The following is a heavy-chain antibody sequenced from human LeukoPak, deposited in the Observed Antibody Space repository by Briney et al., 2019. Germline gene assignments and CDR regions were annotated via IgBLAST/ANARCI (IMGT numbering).Heavy chain of an antibody. V-gene: IGHV1-3*01. Sequence: ASVTVSCKASGYTFTSYAMRWVRQAPGQRLEWMGWINAGNGNTKYSQKFQGRVTITRDTSASTAYMELSSLRSEATAAYYCARDPIVVVANRAPDYWGQGTLVTVSS. CDR3: ARDPIVVVANRAPDY. J-gene: IGHJ4*02. CDR2: INAGNGNT. D-gene: IGHD2-2*01. CDR1: GYTFTSYA.